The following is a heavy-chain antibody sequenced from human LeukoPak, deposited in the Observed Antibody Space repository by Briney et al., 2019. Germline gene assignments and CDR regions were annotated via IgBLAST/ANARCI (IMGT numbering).Heavy chain of an antibody. V-gene: IGHV3-30-3*01. J-gene: IGHJ4*02. CDR3: ARDPADNDY. CDR1: GFTFSTYA. CDR2: MSYDGSNR. Sequence: GGSLRLSCAASGFTFSTYAMHWVRQAPGKGLEWVAVMSYDGSNRYYADSVKGRFTISRDNSKNTLYLDMNSLRPEDTAIYYCARDPADNDYWGQGTLVTVSS.